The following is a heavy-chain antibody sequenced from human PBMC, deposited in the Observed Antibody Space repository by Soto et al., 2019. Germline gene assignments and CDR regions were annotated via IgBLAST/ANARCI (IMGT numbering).Heavy chain of an antibody. CDR1: GYTFTSYA. J-gene: IGHJ4*02. D-gene: IGHD2-2*02. CDR3: XXXXXXXXAIGY. CDR2: INAGNGNT. Sequence: QVQLVQSGAEVKKPGASVKVSCKASGYTFTSYAMHWVRQAPGQRLEWMGWINAGNGNTKYSQKFQGRVTITRDTXXXXXXXXXXXXXXXXXXXXXXXXXXXXXXAIGYWGQGTLVTVSS. V-gene: IGHV1-3*01.